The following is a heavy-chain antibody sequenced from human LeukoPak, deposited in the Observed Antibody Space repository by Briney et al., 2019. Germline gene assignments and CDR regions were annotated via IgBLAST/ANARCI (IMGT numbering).Heavy chain of an antibody. CDR3: AKATPPSPNDYGDYLSGMDV. CDR2: IYYSGST. CDR1: GGSISSYY. V-gene: IGHV4-59*01. J-gene: IGHJ6*02. D-gene: IGHD4-17*01. Sequence: SETLSLTCTVSGGSISSYYWSWIRQPPGKGLEWIGYIYYSGSTNYNPSLKSRVTISVDTSKNQFSLKLSSVTAADTAVYYCAKATPPSPNDYGDYLSGMDVWGQGTTVTVSS.